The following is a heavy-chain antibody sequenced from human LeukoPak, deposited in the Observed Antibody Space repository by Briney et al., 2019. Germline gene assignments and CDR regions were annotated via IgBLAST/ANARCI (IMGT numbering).Heavy chain of an antibody. D-gene: IGHD3-16*01. CDR1: GFAFSSYA. J-gene: IGHJ4*02. Sequence: GGSLRLSCAASGFAFSSYAMHWVRQAPGKGLEWVALISNDGRNKYHADSVKGRFTISRDNSKNTVYLQMNSLRAEDTAIYYCVKGWGAFDYWGQGTLVTVSS. V-gene: IGHV3-30*04. CDR2: ISNDGRNK. CDR3: VKGWGAFDY.